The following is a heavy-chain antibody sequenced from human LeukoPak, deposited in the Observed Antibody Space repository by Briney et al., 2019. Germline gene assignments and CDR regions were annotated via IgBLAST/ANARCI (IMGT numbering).Heavy chain of an antibody. CDR3: AREGHYYDSSGYFGQYYFDY. Sequence: SVKVSCKASGYTFTSYGISWVRQAPGQGLEWMGGIIPIFGTANYAQKFQGRVTITADESTSTAYMELSSLRSEDTAVYYCAREGHYYDSSGYFGQYYFDYWGQGTLVTVSS. D-gene: IGHD3-22*01. CDR1: GYTFTSYG. V-gene: IGHV1-69*13. J-gene: IGHJ4*02. CDR2: IIPIFGTA.